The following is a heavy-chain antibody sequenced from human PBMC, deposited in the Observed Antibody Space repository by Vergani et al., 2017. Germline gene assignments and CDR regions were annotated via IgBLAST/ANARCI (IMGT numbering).Heavy chain of an antibody. CDR3: ARAHGVVPPLYYYYYYGMDV. D-gene: IGHD2-2*01. CDR1: GYTFTSYG. J-gene: IGHJ6*02. V-gene: IGHV1-18*01. CDR2: ISAYNGNT. Sequence: QVQLVQSGAEVKKPGASVKVSCKASGYTFTSYGISWVRQAPGQGLEWMGWISAYNGNTNYAQKLQGRVTMTTDTSTSPAYMELRSLRSDDTAVYYCARAHGVVPPLYYYYYYGMDVWGQGTTVTVSS.